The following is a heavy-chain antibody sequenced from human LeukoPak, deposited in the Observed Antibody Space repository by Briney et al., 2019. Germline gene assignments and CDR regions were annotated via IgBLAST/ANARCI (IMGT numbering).Heavy chain of an antibody. CDR3: ATSMVANRFDY. J-gene: IGHJ4*02. CDR1: GFTFSSYA. D-gene: IGHD4/OR15-4a*01. V-gene: IGHV3-30*04. Sequence: PGGSLRLSCAASGFTFSSYAMHWVRQAPGKGLEWVALISYDGSHKYYADSVKGRFTISRDNSKNTLYLQMNSLRAEDTAVYYCATSMVANRFDYWGQGTLVTVSS. CDR2: ISYDGSHK.